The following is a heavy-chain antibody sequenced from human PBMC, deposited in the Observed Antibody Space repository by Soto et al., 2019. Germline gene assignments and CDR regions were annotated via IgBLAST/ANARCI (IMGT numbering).Heavy chain of an antibody. J-gene: IGHJ1*01. CDR1: GGTFSNYW. CDR2: IEKDGSVT. D-gene: IGHD1-26*01. CDR3: ARYENSGPAVW. Sequence: QPXGSLILSCADAGGTFSNYWMTWVRQAPGKGLEWVANIEKDGSVTYYVDSVKGRFTISRDNAKNSLHLQMTSLKAEDTAVYYCARYENSGPAVWWGQGTVVTVSS. V-gene: IGHV3-7*01.